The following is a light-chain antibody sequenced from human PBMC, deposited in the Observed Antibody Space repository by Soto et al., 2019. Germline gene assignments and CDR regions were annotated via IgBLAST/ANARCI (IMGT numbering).Light chain of an antibody. J-gene: IGKJ1*01. V-gene: IGKV3-15*01. Sequence: EIVMTQSPATLSVSPGERATLSCRASQSVSSNLAWYQQKPGQAPRLLIYGASTRATGIPARFSGSGSGTEFTLTISNLQSEDFAVYYCQQYNNWPGFGQGTKVEIK. CDR3: QQYNNWPG. CDR2: GAS. CDR1: QSVSSN.